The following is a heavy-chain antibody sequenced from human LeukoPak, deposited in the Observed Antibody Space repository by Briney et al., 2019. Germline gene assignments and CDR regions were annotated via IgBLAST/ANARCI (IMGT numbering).Heavy chain of an antibody. V-gene: IGHV3-21*01. CDR1: RFTFSTYN. D-gene: IGHD5-18*01. CDR3: AKERRGYSYGYIDY. CDR2: ISSTGSAK. J-gene: IGHJ4*02. Sequence: GGSLRLSCAASRFTFSTYNMNWVRQAPGKGLEWVSSISSTGSAKYYADSVRGRFTISRDNANHSLYLQMNSLRAEDTAVYYCAKERRGYSYGYIDYWGQGSLVSVSS.